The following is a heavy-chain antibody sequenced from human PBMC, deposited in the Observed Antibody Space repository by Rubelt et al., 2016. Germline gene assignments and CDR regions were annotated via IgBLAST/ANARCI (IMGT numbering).Heavy chain of an antibody. CDR3: ARERIGNDPYGC. J-gene: IGHJ4*02. D-gene: IGHD3-10*01. Sequence: SVKGRFTISRDNAKNALYLQMNSLRAEDTAGYYCARERIGNDPYGCWGQGTLVTVSS. V-gene: IGHV3-21*01.